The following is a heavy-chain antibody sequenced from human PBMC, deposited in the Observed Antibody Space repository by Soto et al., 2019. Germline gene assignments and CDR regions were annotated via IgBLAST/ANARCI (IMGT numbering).Heavy chain of an antibody. CDR3: AKGRDISGPDY. D-gene: IGHD6-19*01. CDR2: IWYDGSNK. Sequence: QVQLVESGGGVVQPGRSLRLSCAASGFTFSSYAMHWVRQAPGKGLEWVAVIWYDGSNKYYADSVKGRFTISRDNARNSLSLQINSLRPEDTALYYCAKGRDISGPDYWGQGTLVTVSS. J-gene: IGHJ4*02. V-gene: IGHV3-33*03. CDR1: GFTFSSYA.